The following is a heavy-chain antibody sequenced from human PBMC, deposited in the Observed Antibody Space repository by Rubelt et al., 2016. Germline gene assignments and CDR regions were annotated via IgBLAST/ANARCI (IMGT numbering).Heavy chain of an antibody. D-gene: IGHD3-10*01. CDR2: INPNSGGT. Sequence: QVQLVQSGAEVKKPGASVKVSCKASGYTFTGYYMHWVRPAPGQGLEWMGWINPNSGGTNYGQKFEGKVDLTKNTTRSRAEMGVGSRGSGETAGYYRVGGEAAGHWGQGTMVTVSS. J-gene: IGHJ4*02. V-gene: IGHV1-2*02. CDR1: GYTFTGYY. CDR3: VGGEAAGH.